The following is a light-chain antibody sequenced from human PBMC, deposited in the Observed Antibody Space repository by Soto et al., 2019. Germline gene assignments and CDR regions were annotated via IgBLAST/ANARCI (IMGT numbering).Light chain of an antibody. CDR2: DAS. Sequence: EIVLTQSPATLSLSPGERATLSCRASQSVSRYLAWYQQKPGQAPRLLIYDASNRATGIPARFSGSGSGTDFTLTISSLEPEDFAVYYCQQPNDWPTFGQGTRLEIK. CDR1: QSVSRY. J-gene: IGKJ5*01. CDR3: QQPNDWPT. V-gene: IGKV3-11*01.